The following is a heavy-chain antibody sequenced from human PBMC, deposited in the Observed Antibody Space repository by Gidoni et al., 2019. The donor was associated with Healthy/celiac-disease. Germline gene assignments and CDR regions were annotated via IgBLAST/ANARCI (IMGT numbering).Heavy chain of an antibody. CDR2: INHSGST. V-gene: IGHV4-34*01. CDR1: GGSFSGYY. D-gene: IGHD2-2*01. Sequence: QVQLQQWGAGLLKPSETLSLTCAVYGGSFSGYYWSWIRQPPGKGLEWIGEINHSGSTNYNPSIKSRVTISVDTSKNQFSLKLSSVTAADTAVYYCARRTCSSTSCYRHNWFDPWGQGTLVTVSS. CDR3: ARRTCSSTSCYRHNWFDP. J-gene: IGHJ5*02.